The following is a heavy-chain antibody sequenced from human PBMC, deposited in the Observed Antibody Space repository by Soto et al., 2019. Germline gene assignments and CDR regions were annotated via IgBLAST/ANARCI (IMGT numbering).Heavy chain of an antibody. CDR1: GGSISGSGGL. J-gene: IGHJ4*02. Sequence: QLHLQESGPGLVKPSETLSLTCTVSGGSISGSGGLWGWIRQPPGKGLESIGTIYHNGNTYYDPSLWSRVTMSVDTSKNEFSLNLNSLTAADTAVYYCARLPIYGSGTYPEFWGQGTLVTVYS. CDR3: ARLPIYGSGTYPEF. V-gene: IGHV4-39*01. CDR2: IYHNGNT. D-gene: IGHD3-10*01.